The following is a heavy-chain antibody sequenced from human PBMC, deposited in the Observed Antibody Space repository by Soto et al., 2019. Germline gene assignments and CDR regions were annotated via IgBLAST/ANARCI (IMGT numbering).Heavy chain of an antibody. Sequence: GGSLRLSCAGSGFTFGDSYMSWIRQAPGKGLEWLSYISPGSRYPAYADSVKGRFTISRDNAKRSLYLQMHSLRAEDTAMYYCASWGHIVPVSPTDFDHWGEGTLVTVSS. V-gene: IGHV3-11*06. CDR2: ISPGSRYP. D-gene: IGHD2-21*01. J-gene: IGHJ4*02. CDR3: ASWGHIVPVSPTDFDH. CDR1: GFTFGDSY.